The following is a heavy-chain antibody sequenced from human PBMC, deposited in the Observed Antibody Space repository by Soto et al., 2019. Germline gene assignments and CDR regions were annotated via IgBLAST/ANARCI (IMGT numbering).Heavy chain of an antibody. J-gene: IGHJ4*02. CDR1: GYTFTNYY. V-gene: IGHV1-8*01. D-gene: IGHD1-26*01. Sequence: ASVKVSCKASGYTFTNYYINWVLQATGQGLEWMGWMNPSNGNTGYAQKFQGRVTMTRDTSISTAYMELSSLTSADTAVYYCARFVRHQLPTIDYWGQGALVTVSS. CDR3: ARFVRHQLPTIDY. CDR2: MNPSNGNT.